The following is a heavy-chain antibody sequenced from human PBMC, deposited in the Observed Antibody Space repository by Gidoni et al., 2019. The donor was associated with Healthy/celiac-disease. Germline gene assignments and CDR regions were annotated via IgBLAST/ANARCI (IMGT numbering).Heavy chain of an antibody. CDR1: GYTFTSYG. CDR2: ISAYNGNT. CDR3: ARYGSSTSCYFSADY. D-gene: IGHD2-2*01. J-gene: IGHJ4*02. Sequence: QVQPVQSGTEVQKPGDSVKVSCTAPGYTFTSYGISWVRQAPGQGLEWMGWISAYNGNTNYAQKLQGRVTMTTDTSTSTAYMGLRSLRSDDTAVYYCARYGSSTSCYFSADYWGQGTLVTVSS. V-gene: IGHV1-18*01.